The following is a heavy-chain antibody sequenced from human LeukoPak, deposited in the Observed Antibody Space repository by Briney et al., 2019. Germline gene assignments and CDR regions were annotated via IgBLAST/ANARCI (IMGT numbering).Heavy chain of an antibody. V-gene: IGHV3-21*01. CDR3: ARWDCSGGSCYSRYYFDY. CDR1: RFTFSSDS. CDR2: ISSSSSYI. D-gene: IGHD2-15*01. Sequence: PGGSLRLSCAASRFTFSSDSMNWVRQAPGKGLEWVSSISSSSSYIYYADSVKGRFTISRDNAKNSLYLQMNSLRAEDTAVYYCARWDCSGGSCYSRYYFDYWGQGTLVTVSS. J-gene: IGHJ4*02.